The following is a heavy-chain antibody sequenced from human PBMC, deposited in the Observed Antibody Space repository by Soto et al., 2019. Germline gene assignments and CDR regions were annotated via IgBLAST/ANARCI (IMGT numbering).Heavy chain of an antibody. J-gene: IGHJ2*01. CDR3: ARGGADYYYDSSGYYPYWYFDL. CDR1: GYTFTSYY. V-gene: IGHV1-46*01. D-gene: IGHD3-22*01. Sequence: QVQLVQSGAEVKKPGASVKVSCKASGYTFTSYYMHWVRQAPGQGLEWMGIINPSGGSTSYAQKFQGRVTMTRDTSTSTVYMELSSLRSEDTAVYYCARGGADYYYDSSGYYPYWYFDLWGRGTLVTVSS. CDR2: INPSGGST.